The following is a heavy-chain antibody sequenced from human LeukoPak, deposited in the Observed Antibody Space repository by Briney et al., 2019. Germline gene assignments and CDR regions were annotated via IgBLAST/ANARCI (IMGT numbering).Heavy chain of an antibody. CDR3: ATDRSLSLFDY. D-gene: IGHD2-8*01. V-gene: IGHV3-33*01. Sequence: GGSLRLSCAMSGLTFRNYCMHWVRQTPGKGLVWVAIIYYDGSEKFYADSVKGRFTISRDNSKNTVYLQMNSLRAEDTAVYYCATDRSLSLFDYWGQGTLVTVSS. J-gene: IGHJ4*02. CDR1: GLTFRNYC. CDR2: IYYDGSEK.